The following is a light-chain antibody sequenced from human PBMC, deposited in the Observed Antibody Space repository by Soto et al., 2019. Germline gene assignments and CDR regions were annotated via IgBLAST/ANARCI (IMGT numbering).Light chain of an antibody. CDR3: QQYNSYSRT. J-gene: IGKJ1*01. CDR2: DAS. CDR1: QSVGSW. V-gene: IGKV1-5*01. Sequence: DIQMTQSPSTLSASVGDRVSITCRASQSVGSWLAWYQQKPGKAPKFLIYDASSLESGVPSRFSGSGSGTEFTLTIISLQPDDFATYYCQQYNSYSRTFGQGTKVEIK.